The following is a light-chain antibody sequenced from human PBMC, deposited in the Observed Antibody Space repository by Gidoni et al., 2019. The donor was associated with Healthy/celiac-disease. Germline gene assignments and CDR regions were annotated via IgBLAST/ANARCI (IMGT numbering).Light chain of an antibody. CDR3: SSYTSSSTRV. V-gene: IGLV2-14*01. J-gene: IGLJ2*01. CDR2: EVS. Sequence: LTQPASVSGSPGQSITISCTGTSSDVGGYNYVSWYQQHPGKAPKLMIYEVSNRPSGVSNRFSGSKSGNTASLTISGLQADDEADYYCSSYTSSSTRVFGGGTKLTVL. CDR1: SSDVGGYNY.